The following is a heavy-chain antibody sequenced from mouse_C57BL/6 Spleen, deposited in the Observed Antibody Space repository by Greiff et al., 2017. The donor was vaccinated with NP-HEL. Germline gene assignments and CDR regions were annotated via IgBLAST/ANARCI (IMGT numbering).Heavy chain of an antibody. CDR1: GYTFTSYW. Sequence: QVQLQQPGAELVKPGASVQLSCKASGYTFTSYWMQWVKQRPGQGLEWIGEIDPSDSYTNYNQKFKGKATLTVDTSCSTAYMQLSSLTSEDSAVYYCARKGGLRAFGYWGQGTTLTVSS. V-gene: IGHV1-50*01. CDR2: IDPSDSYT. D-gene: IGHD2-4*01. CDR3: ARKGGLRAFGY. J-gene: IGHJ2*01.